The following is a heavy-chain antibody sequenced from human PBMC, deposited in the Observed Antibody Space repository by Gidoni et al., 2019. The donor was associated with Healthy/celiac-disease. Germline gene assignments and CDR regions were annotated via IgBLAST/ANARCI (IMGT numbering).Heavy chain of an antibody. V-gene: IGHV1-2*02. Sequence: QVQLVQSGAEVKKPGASVKVSCKASGYTFTGYYMHWVRQAPGQGLEWMGWINPNSGGTNYAQKFQGRVTMTRDTSISTAYMELSRLRSDDTAVYYCARSAGYYDSSGYYGDYWGQGTLVTVSS. CDR1: GYTFTGYY. CDR2: INPNSGGT. J-gene: IGHJ4*02. CDR3: ARSAGYYDSSGYYGDY. D-gene: IGHD3-22*01.